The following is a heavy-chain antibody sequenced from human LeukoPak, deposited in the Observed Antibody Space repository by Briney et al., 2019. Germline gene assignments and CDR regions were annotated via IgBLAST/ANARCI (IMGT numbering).Heavy chain of an antibody. J-gene: IGHJ4*02. CDR3: ASPGNGLYYAYGY. D-gene: IGHD1-26*01. Sequence: SVKGRFTISRDNSKNTLYLQMNNLRAEDTAVYYCASPGNGLYYAYGYWGQGTLVTVSS. V-gene: IGHV3-30*07.